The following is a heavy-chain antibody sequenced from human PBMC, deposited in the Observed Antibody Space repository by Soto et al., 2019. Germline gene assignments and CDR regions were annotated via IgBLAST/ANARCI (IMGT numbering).Heavy chain of an antibody. J-gene: IGHJ6*02. CDR2: ISSNGGST. V-gene: IGHV3-64D*08. CDR3: VKDEEGYYYYGMDV. Sequence: PGGSLRLSCSASGFTFSSYAMHWVRQAPGKGPEYVSAISSNGGSTYYADSVKGRFTISRDNSKNTLYLQMSSLRAEDTAVYYCVKDEEGYYYYGMDVWGQGTTVTVSS. CDR1: GFTFSSYA.